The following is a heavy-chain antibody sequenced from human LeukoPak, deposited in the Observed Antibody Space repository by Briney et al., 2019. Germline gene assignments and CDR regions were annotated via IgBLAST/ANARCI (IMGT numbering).Heavy chain of an antibody. CDR2: INHSGST. J-gene: IGHJ6*02. V-gene: IGHV4-34*01. D-gene: IGHD3-10*01. CDR3: ARGPLYDGMDV. Sequence: SETLSLTCAVYGGSFSGYYWSWIRQPPGKGLEWFGEINHSGSTNYNPSLKSRVTISVDTSKNQFSLKLSSVTAADTAVYYCARGPLYDGMDVWGQGTTVTVSS. CDR1: GGSFSGYY.